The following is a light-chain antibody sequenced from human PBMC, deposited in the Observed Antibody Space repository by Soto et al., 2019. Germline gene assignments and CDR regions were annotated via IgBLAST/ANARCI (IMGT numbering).Light chain of an antibody. Sequence: DIQMTQSPSTLSASVGDRVTITCRASQSVSGWLAWYQQKPGKAPKLLIYRVSDLETGVPSRFSGRGSGTEFTLTISSLQPEDFATYYCQQYNSYPWTFGQGTKVEIK. CDR1: QSVSGW. CDR3: QQYNSYPWT. J-gene: IGKJ1*01. V-gene: IGKV1-5*03. CDR2: RVS.